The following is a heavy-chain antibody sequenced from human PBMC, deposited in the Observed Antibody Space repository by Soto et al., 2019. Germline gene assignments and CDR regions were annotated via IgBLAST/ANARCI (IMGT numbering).Heavy chain of an antibody. Sequence: SETLSLTCTVSGGSISSYYWSWIWQPPGKGLEWIGYIYYSGSTNYNPSLKSRVTISVDTSKNQFSLKLSSVTAADTAVYYCARDPRGDCISTSCPQPYGMDVWGQGTTVTVS. CDR2: IYYSGST. D-gene: IGHD2-2*01. J-gene: IGHJ6*02. V-gene: IGHV4-59*01. CDR1: GGSISSYY. CDR3: ARDPRGDCISTSCPQPYGMDV.